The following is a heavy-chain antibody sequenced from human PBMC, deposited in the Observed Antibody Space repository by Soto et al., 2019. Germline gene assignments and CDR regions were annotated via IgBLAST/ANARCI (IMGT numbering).Heavy chain of an antibody. V-gene: IGHV1-2*02. CDR3: VRDMAHYDFWGNHQRGMDV. Sequence: RASVKVSCKSSGYTFTDYYVHWVRQAPGQGLEWMGWMNPKSGATNYAQKFRGRVSMTRDTSTTTAYMELTRVTSGDTALYYCVRDMAHYDFWGNHQRGMDVWGQGIMVTVSS. J-gene: IGHJ6*02. D-gene: IGHD3-3*01. CDR1: GYTFTDYY. CDR2: MNPKSGAT.